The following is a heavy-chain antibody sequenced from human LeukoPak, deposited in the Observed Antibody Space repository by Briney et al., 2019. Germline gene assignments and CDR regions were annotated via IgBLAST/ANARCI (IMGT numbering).Heavy chain of an antibody. D-gene: IGHD5-24*01. V-gene: IGHV3-23*01. Sequence: PGGSLRLSCAASGFTFSSYATSWVRQAPGRGLEWVSTISAGGGSTYCADSVKGRFTISRDSSENTLYLQMNSLRAEDTAVYYCAKGRRDGYNYDYWGQGTPVTAYS. CDR1: GFTFSSYA. CDR3: AKGRRDGYNYDY. J-gene: IGHJ4*02. CDR2: ISAGGGST.